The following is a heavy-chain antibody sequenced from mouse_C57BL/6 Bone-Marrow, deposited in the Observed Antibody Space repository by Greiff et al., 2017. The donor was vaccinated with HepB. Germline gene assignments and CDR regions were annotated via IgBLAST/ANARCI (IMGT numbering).Heavy chain of an antibody. Sequence: EVKLVESGGDLVKPGGSLKLSCAASGFTFSSYGMSWVRQTPDKRLEWVATISSGGSYTYYPDSVKGRFTISRDNAKNTLYLQMSSLKSEDTAMYYCARDFTTVVDWYFDVWGTGTTVTVSS. CDR1: GFTFSSYG. CDR2: ISSGGSYT. V-gene: IGHV5-6*02. CDR3: ARDFTTVVDWYFDV. D-gene: IGHD1-1*01. J-gene: IGHJ1*03.